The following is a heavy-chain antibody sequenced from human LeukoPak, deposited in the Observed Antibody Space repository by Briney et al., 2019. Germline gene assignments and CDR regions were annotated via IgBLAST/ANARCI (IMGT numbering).Heavy chain of an antibody. CDR2: ISGSGVTT. J-gene: IGHJ4*02. D-gene: IGHD3-10*01. Sequence: SGGSLRLSCAASGFTFSGYAMSWVRQAPGKGLEWVSAISGSGVTTYYADSVKGRFTISRDNSKNTLYLQMNSLRAEDTALYYCAKDRDYYLVGFFDYWGQGTLVTVSS. CDR3: AKDRDYYLVGFFDY. CDR1: GFTFSGYA. V-gene: IGHV3-23*01.